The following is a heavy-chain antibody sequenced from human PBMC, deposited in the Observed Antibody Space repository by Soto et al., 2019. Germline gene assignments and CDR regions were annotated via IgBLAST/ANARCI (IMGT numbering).Heavy chain of an antibody. CDR2: IHPNTGGT. D-gene: IGHD6-19*01. CDR1: GYPYTNSY. V-gene: IGHV1-2*02. Sequence: QVQLVQSGAEVRKPGASVKVSCKASGYPYTNSYMHWVRQAPGQGLEWMGWIHPNTGGTNYAQKFQGRVTMTRYTSVITVYMELNRLTSDDTAIYFCASDFRTRGWFRQAGNFAMDVWGQGTTVTVS. J-gene: IGHJ6*02. CDR3: ASDFRTRGWFRQAGNFAMDV.